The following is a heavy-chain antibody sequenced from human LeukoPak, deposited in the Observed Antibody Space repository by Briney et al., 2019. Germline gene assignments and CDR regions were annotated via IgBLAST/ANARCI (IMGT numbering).Heavy chain of an antibody. D-gene: IGHD2-15*01. Sequence: SETLSLTCSVSGGSISSYYWSWIRQPPGKGLEWIGYIYFSGSTNYNPSLESRVTISVDTSKNQFSLKLSSVTAADTALYYCARHLGFCSGGGCHSWLDPWGQGTLVTVSS. CDR3: ARHLGFCSGGGCHSWLDP. J-gene: IGHJ5*02. CDR1: GGSISSYY. V-gene: IGHV4-59*08. CDR2: IYFSGST.